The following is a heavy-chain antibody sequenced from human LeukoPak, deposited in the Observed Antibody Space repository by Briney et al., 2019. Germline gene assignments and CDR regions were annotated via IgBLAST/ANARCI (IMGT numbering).Heavy chain of an antibody. CDR2: INSDGSIT. V-gene: IGHV3-74*01. D-gene: IGHD5-12*01. J-gene: IGHJ4*02. CDR3: ARVRATFSPHFDN. CDR1: GFTFSSYW. Sequence: QPGGSLRLSCAAPGFTFSSYWMHWVRQAPGKGLMWVSRINSDGSITNYADSVKGRFTISRDNAKNTLYLQMNSLRAEDTAVYYCARVRATFSPHFDNWGQGTLVTVSS.